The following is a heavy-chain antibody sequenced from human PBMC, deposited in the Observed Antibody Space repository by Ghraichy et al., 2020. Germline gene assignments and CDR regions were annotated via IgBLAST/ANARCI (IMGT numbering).Heavy chain of an antibody. V-gene: IGHV3-74*01. D-gene: IGHD6-19*01. CDR2: INSDGSTT. CDR1: GFSFSSYW. J-gene: IGHJ4*01. CDR3: AKPFTAGY. Sequence: GGSLRLSCATSGFSFSSYWMRWVRQVPGKGLVWVSRINSDGSTTCYADSVKGRFTISRDNAENTLFLQMDSLRVEDSAVYYCAKPFTAGYWGHGILVTISS.